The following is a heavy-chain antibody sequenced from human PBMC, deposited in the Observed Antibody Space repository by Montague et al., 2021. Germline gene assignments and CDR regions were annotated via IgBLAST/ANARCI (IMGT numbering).Heavy chain of an antibody. V-gene: IGHV3-74*01. J-gene: IGHJ4*02. Sequence: SLRLSCAASGFTFSSYWMHWVRQAPGKGLVWVSRISTDGSSTTYAGSVKGRFTTSRDNAKNMLYLQMNSLRAEDTAVYYCTFYKFRETPRGFGYWGQGTLVTVSA. D-gene: IGHD3-10*01. CDR1: GFTFSSYW. CDR2: ISTDGSST. CDR3: TFYKFRETPRGFGY.